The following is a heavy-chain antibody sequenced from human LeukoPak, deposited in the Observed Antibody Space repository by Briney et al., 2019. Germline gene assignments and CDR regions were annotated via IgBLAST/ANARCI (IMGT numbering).Heavy chain of an antibody. Sequence: GASVKVSCKASGGTFGSYAISWVRQAPGQGLEWIGGIIPIFGTANYAQKFQGRVTITRDTSASTAYMELSSLRSEDTAVYYCARGMGDEGYDSSGYYWVYWGQGTLVTVSS. CDR1: GGTFGSYA. J-gene: IGHJ4*02. CDR3: ARGMGDEGYDSSGYYWVY. V-gene: IGHV1-69*05. D-gene: IGHD3-22*01. CDR2: IIPIFGTA.